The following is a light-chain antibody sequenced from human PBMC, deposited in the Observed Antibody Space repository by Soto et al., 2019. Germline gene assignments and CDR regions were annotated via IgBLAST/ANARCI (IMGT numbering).Light chain of an antibody. J-gene: IGLJ1*01. Sequence: QSVLTQPASVSGSPGQSITIPCTGSSSDVGAYNYVSWHQQHPGKAPKLIISDVSHRPSGVSSRFSGSKSGTTASLIISGLQAEDEADYYCSSFTRSAPTYVVGTGTKVTVL. CDR2: DVS. CDR3: SSFTRSAPTYV. CDR1: SSDVGAYNY. V-gene: IGLV2-14*01.